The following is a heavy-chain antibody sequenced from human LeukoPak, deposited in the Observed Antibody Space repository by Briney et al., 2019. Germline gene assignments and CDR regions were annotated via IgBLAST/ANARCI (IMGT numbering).Heavy chain of an antibody. CDR1: GFTFDDHA. J-gene: IGHJ4*02. V-gene: IGHV3-9*01. CDR3: AKDMTYSGSYGYFDY. D-gene: IGHD1-26*01. CDR2: ISWNSGSI. Sequence: PGGSLRLSCAASGFTFDDHAMHWVRQAPGKGLEWVSGISWNSGSIGYADSVKGRFTISRDNAKNSLYLQMNSLRAEDTALYYCAKDMTYSGSYGYFDYWGQGTLVTVSS.